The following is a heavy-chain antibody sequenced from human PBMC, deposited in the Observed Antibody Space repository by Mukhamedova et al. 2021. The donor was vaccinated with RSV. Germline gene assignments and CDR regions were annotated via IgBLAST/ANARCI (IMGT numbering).Heavy chain of an antibody. CDR3: AKERITMVRGVITPSGFDY. J-gene: IGHJ4*02. D-gene: IGHD3-10*01. CDR2: ISYDGSNK. Sequence: VISYDGSNKYYADSVKGRFTISRDNSKNTLYLQMNSLRAEDTAVYYCAKERITMVRGVITPSGFDYWGQGTLVTIPS. V-gene: IGHV3-30*18.